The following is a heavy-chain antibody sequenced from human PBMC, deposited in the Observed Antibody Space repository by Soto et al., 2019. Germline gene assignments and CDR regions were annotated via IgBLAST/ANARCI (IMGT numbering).Heavy chain of an antibody. CDR2: ITGTAGNT. CDR1: GFTFTSCA. D-gene: IGHD1-7*01. CDR3: AKGDWDYIAGHFDY. V-gene: IGHV3-23*01. Sequence: GGSLRLSCASSGFTFTSCAMHWVRQAPGKGLEWVSAITGTAGNTYHADSVKGRFTISRDISKNTLYLQMNSLRAEDTAVYYCAKGDWDYIAGHFDYWGQGT. J-gene: IGHJ4*02.